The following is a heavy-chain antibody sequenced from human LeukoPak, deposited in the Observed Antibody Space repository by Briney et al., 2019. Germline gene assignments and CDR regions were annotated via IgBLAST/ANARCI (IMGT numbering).Heavy chain of an antibody. Sequence: PSETLSLTCTVSGGSISSSSYYWGWIRQPPGKGLEWIGSIYYSGSTYYNPSLKSRVTISVDTSKNQFSLKLSSVTAADTAVYYCARSEGSTMVRGVTIILVVGAFDIWGQGTMVTVSS. V-gene: IGHV4-39*07. CDR1: GGSISSSSYY. D-gene: IGHD3-10*01. CDR2: IYYSGST. CDR3: ARSEGSTMVRGVTIILVVGAFDI. J-gene: IGHJ3*02.